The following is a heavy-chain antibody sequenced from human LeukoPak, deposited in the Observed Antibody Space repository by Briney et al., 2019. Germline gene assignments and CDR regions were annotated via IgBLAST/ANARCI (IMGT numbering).Heavy chain of an antibody. CDR1: GYTFTGYY. V-gene: IGHV1-2*02. J-gene: IGHJ4*02. D-gene: IGHD2-15*01. Sequence: ASVKVSCKASGYTFTGYYMHWVRQAPGQGLEWMGWINPNSGGTNYAQKFQGRVTMTRDTSISTADMELSRLRSDDTAVYYCASIEVGGSYHDYWGQGTLVTVSS. CDR3: ASIEVGGSYHDY. CDR2: INPNSGGT.